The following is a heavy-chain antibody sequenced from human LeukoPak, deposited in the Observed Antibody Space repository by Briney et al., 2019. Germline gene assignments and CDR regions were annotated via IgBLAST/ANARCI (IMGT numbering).Heavy chain of an antibody. J-gene: IGHJ5*02. Sequence: SETLSLTCTVSGGSISSSSYYWGWIRQPPRKGLEWIGSIYYSGSTYYNPSLKSRVTISVDTSKNQFSLKLSSVTAADTAVYYCARRITTSSWFDPWGQGTLVTVSS. CDR3: ARRITTSSWFDP. V-gene: IGHV4-39*01. D-gene: IGHD3-10*01. CDR1: GGSISSSSYY. CDR2: IYYSGST.